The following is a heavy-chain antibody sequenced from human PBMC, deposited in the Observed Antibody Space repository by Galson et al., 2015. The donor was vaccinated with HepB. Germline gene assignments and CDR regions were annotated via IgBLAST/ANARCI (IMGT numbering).Heavy chain of an antibody. V-gene: IGHV3-53*04. Sequence: SLRLSCAASGLNVSTNYMSWVRRTPGKGLEWVSIIYTDDSTYYADSVKGRFTISRHKSKNTLYLQLNSLSVEDTAGYYCARGGWELLRFAYWGQGTLVTISS. CDR1: GLNVSTNY. CDR3: ARGGWELLRFAY. J-gene: IGHJ4*02. D-gene: IGHD1-26*01. CDR2: IYTDDST.